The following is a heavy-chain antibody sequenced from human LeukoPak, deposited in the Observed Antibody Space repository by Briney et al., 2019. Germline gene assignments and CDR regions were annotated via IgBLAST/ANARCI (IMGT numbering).Heavy chain of an antibody. CDR1: GFTLDNYW. Sequence: LRGGSLRLSCVPSGFTLDNYWVSWVRQAPGKGPKWVANIKEDGTEKYYVDSVKGRFTISRENAKKSLYLPMNSLIPEDMDVYFCTRDGSGWSDSWGQGTLVTVSS. CDR3: TRDGSGWSDS. D-gene: IGHD3-3*01. J-gene: IGHJ5*01. V-gene: IGHV3-7*01. CDR2: IKEDGTEK.